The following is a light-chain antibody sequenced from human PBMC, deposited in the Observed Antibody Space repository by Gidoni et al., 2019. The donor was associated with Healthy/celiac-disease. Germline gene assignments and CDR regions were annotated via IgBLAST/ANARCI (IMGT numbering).Light chain of an antibody. Sequence: YELTPPPSVSVSPGQTARITCSGDALPKQYAYWYQQKPGQATVLWIYKASERPSGIPERFSGSSSGTTVTLTISGVQAEDEADYYCQSADSSGTYPVVFGGGTKLTVL. CDR3: QSADSSGTYPVV. CDR2: KAS. V-gene: IGLV3-25*02. J-gene: IGLJ2*01. CDR1: ALPKQY.